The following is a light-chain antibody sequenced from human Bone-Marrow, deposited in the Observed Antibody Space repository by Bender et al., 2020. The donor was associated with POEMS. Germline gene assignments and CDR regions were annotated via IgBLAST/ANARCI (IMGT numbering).Light chain of an antibody. CDR1: SSDVGLYNY. V-gene: IGLV2-14*03. CDR2: DVD. J-gene: IGLJ3*02. CDR3: SSYTSRASAVQ. Sequence: QSALTQPASVSGSPGQSITISCTGTSSDVGLYNYVSWYQQHPDKAPKLLIYDVDSRPSGVSDRFSGSKSGNTASLTISGLQAEDEADYFCSSYTSRASAVQFGGG.